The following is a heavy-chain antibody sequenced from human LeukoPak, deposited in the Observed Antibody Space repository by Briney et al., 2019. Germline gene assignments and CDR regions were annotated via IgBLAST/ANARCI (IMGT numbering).Heavy chain of an antibody. V-gene: IGHV3-66*01. J-gene: IGHJ4*02. CDR2: IYSGGST. CDR3: ARGVYSSGWIPQIDY. Sequence: GGSLRLSCAASGFTVSSNYMSWVRQAPGKGLEWVSVIYSGGSTYYADSVKGRFTISRDNAKNSLYLQMNSLRAEDTAVYYCARGVYSSGWIPQIDYWGQGTLVTVSS. D-gene: IGHD6-19*01. CDR1: GFTVSSNY.